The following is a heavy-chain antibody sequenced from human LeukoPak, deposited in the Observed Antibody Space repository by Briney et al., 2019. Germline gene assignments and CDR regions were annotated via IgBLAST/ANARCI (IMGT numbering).Heavy chain of an antibody. CDR1: GGTFSSYA. J-gene: IGHJ4*02. CDR3: AREGGILTGYYYYFDY. D-gene: IGHD3-9*01. V-gene: IGHV1-69*04. Sequence: SVNVSCKASGGTFSSYATSWVRQAPGQGLEWMGRIIPIFGIANYAQKFQGRVTITADKSTSTAYMELSSLRSEDTAVYYCAREGGILTGYYYYFDYWGQGTLVTVSS. CDR2: IIPIFGIA.